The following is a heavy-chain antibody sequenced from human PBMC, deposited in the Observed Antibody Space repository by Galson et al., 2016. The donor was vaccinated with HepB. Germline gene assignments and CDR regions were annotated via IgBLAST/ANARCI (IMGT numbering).Heavy chain of an antibody. CDR2: TYYRSKWYN. CDR3: AREATVTRGAFDM. Sequence: CAISGDSVSSNSAAWHWIRQSPSRGLEWLGRTYYRSKWYNDYAVSVKSRIAINPDTSNNQFSLQLNSVTPEDTAVYYCAREATVTRGAFDMWGQGTLVTVSS. J-gene: IGHJ4*02. V-gene: IGHV6-1*01. CDR1: GDSVSSNSAA. D-gene: IGHD4-17*01.